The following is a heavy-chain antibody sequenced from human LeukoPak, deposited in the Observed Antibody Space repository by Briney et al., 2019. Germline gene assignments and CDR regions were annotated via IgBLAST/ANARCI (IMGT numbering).Heavy chain of an antibody. V-gene: IGHV3-23*01. J-gene: IGHJ4*02. D-gene: IGHD2-8*01. CDR1: GFIFSSYA. CDR2: ISGSGGST. Sequence: GGSLRLSRAASGFIFSSYAMSWVRQAPRKGLEWVSTISGSGGSTYYADSLKGRFTISRDNSKNTVYLQMNSLRAEDTAVYFCAKGRSCIYDVCPGGFDYWGQGTLVTVSS. CDR3: AKGRSCIYDVCPGGFDY.